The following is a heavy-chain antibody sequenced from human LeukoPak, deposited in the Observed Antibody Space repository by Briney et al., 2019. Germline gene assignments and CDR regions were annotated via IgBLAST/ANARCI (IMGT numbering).Heavy chain of an antibody. D-gene: IGHD3-10*01. Sequence: ASVKVSCKASGYTFTSYYMHWVRQAPGQGLEWMGWINPNSGGTNYAQKFQGRVTMTRDTSISTAYMELSRLRSDDTAVYYCARGIGQYGFGELSMDVWGKGTTVTVSS. CDR3: ARGIGQYGFGELSMDV. CDR2: INPNSGGT. CDR1: GYTFTSYY. V-gene: IGHV1-2*02. J-gene: IGHJ6*03.